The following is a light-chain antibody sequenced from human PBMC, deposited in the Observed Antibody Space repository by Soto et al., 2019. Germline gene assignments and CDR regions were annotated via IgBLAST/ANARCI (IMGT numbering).Light chain of an antibody. Sequence: EIVLTQSPGTLSLSPGERATLSCRASQSVSNNYLAWYQQKPGQAPRLLISGASNRATGIPDRFSGSGSGTDFTLAISRLEPEDFAVYYCHQYGTSPFTFGPGTKVDIK. V-gene: IGKV3-20*01. CDR1: QSVSNNY. CDR3: HQYGTSPFT. CDR2: GAS. J-gene: IGKJ3*01.